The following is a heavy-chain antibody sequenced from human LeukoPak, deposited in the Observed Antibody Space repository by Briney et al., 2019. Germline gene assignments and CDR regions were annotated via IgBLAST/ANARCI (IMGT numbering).Heavy chain of an antibody. CDR3: ARGITMVRGVIGPGNYYMDV. Sequence: SSETLSLTCAVYGGSFRCYYGSWIRQPPGKGLEGMGEINHRGSTNYNPSLKRRVTISVETSKNQFSLKLRSVTAADTAVYYCARGITMVRGVIGPGNYYMDVWGKGTTVTVSS. CDR1: GGSFRCYY. J-gene: IGHJ6*03. D-gene: IGHD3-10*01. V-gene: IGHV4-34*01. CDR2: INHRGST.